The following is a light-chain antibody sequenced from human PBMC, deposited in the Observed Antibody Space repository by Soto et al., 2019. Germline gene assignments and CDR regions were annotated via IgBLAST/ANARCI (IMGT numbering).Light chain of an antibody. CDR2: GAS. Sequence: EIVLTQSPGTLSLSPGERATLSCRASQSVSSSYLAWYQQKPGQAPRLLIYGASSGATGIPDRFSGSGSGTDFTLTISRLEPEDFAVYYCQQYGSAPWTFGLGNKVEIK. V-gene: IGKV3-20*01. CDR1: QSVSSSY. CDR3: QQYGSAPWT. J-gene: IGKJ1*01.